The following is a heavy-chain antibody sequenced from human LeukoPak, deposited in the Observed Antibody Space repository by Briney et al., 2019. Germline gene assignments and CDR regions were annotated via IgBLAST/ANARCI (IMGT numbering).Heavy chain of an antibody. Sequence: SETLSLTCAVYGGSFSNYYWSWIRQPPGKGLEWIGEINHSGSTNCNPSLKSRVTISVDTSKNHFSLTLNAVTAADTAVYYCASYSGTYSAFEIWGQGTQVTVSS. J-gene: IGHJ3*02. V-gene: IGHV4-34*01. CDR1: GGSFSNYY. CDR3: ASYSGTYSAFEI. CDR2: INHSGST. D-gene: IGHD1-26*01.